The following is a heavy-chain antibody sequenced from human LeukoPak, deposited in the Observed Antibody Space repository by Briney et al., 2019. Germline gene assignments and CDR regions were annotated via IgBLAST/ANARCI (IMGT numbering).Heavy chain of an antibody. Sequence: GGSLRLSCAASGFTFSTYGMHWVRQAPGKGLEWVTVISYDGNNRYYADSVKGRFAISRDNSKNTLYLQMNSLRAEDTAVYYCARGSDSSGYSNWFDPWGQGTLVTVSS. CDR3: ARGSDSSGYSNWFDP. CDR2: ISYDGNNR. V-gene: IGHV3-30*03. CDR1: GFTFSTYG. D-gene: IGHD3-22*01. J-gene: IGHJ5*02.